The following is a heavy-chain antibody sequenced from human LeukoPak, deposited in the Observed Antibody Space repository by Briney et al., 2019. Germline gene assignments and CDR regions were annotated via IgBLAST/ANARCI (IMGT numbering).Heavy chain of an antibody. D-gene: IGHD4-17*01. Sequence: AGGSLRLSCAASGFTFSSYAMSWVRQAPGKGLEWVSAISGSGGSTYYADSVKGRFTISRDNSMNTLYLQMNSLRAEDTAVYYCAKDGYYGDYLFDYWGQGTLVTVSS. CDR1: GFTFSSYA. CDR2: ISGSGGST. CDR3: AKDGYYGDYLFDY. J-gene: IGHJ4*02. V-gene: IGHV3-23*01.